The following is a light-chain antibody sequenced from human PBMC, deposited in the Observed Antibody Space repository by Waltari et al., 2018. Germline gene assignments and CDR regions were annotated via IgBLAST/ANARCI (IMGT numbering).Light chain of an antibody. CDR2: EVS. CDR1: RRDVGSYNL. J-gene: IGLJ1*01. V-gene: IGLV2-23*02. CDR3: CSYAGSSTDYV. Sequence: QSALTQHASVSGSPGQSITISCTGTRRDVGSYNLLCWYQQHPGKAPKLMIYEVSKRPSGVSNRFSGSKSGNTASLTISGLQAEDEADYYCCSYAGSSTDYVFGTGTKVTVL.